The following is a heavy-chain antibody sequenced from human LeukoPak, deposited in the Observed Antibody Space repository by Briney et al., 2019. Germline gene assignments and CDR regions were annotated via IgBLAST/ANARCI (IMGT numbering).Heavy chain of an antibody. CDR1: GYTFTSYG. J-gene: IGHJ3*02. CDR3: ARDTFNYYDSSGHDAFDI. Sequence: ASVKVSCKASGYTFTSYGISWVRQAPGQGLEWMGGISAYNGNTNYAQKLQGRVTMATDTSTSTAYMELRSLRSDDTAVYYCARDTFNYYDSSGHDAFDIWGQGTMVTVSS. V-gene: IGHV1-18*01. D-gene: IGHD3-22*01. CDR2: ISAYNGNT.